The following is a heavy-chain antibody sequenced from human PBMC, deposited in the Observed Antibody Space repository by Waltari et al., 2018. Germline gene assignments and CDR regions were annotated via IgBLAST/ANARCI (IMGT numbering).Heavy chain of an antibody. CDR2: IYYSGST. Sequence: QLQLQESGTGLVKPSETLSLTCTVSGGSISSSSYYWGWIRQPPGKGLEWIGSIYYSGSTYYNPSLKSRVTISVDTSKNQFSLKLSSVTAADTAVYYCARQDSSSWWGDYYGMDVWGQGTTVTVSS. J-gene: IGHJ6*02. CDR3: ARQDSSSWWGDYYGMDV. D-gene: IGHD6-13*01. V-gene: IGHV4-39*01. CDR1: GGSISSSSYY.